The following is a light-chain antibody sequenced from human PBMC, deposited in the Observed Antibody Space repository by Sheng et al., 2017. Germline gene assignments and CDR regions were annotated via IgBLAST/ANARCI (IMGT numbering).Light chain of an antibody. CDR3: QQYNAYYS. J-gene: IGKJ2*03. V-gene: IGKV1-16*01. CDR2: DAS. Sequence: IQLTQSPSSLSASVGDRVTITCRASQGVSNSLAWFQQKPGKVPKSLIYDASRLQSGVPARFSGSGSGTEFTLTISSLQPDDLATYYCQQYNAYYSFAQGTKLEIK. CDR1: QGVSNS.